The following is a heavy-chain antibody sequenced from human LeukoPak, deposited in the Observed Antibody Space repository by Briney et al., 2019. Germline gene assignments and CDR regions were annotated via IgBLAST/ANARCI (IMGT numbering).Heavy chain of an antibody. J-gene: IGHJ4*02. Sequence: GGSLRLSCAASGFTFSSYAMSWVRQTPGKGLEWVSTISGSAGTTYYADSVKGRFTISRDTTKNTLYLQMNSLRTEDTAVYFCAKDLSAWLSPSPTDYWGQGTLVTVSS. CDR2: ISGSAGTT. CDR3: AKDLSAWLSPSPTDY. CDR1: GFTFSSYA. V-gene: IGHV3-23*01. D-gene: IGHD3-9*01.